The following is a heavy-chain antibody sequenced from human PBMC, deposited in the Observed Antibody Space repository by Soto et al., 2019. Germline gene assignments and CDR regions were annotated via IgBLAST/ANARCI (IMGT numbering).Heavy chain of an antibody. Sequence: EVQLVESGGGLVKPGGSLRLSCAASGFTFSSYSMNWVRQAPGKGLEWVSSISSSSSYIYYADSVKGRFTISRDNAENSLYLQMNSLRAEDTAVYYCASQYSSAAGMDVWGQGTTVTVSS. J-gene: IGHJ6*02. D-gene: IGHD6-25*01. CDR1: GFTFSSYS. CDR3: ASQYSSAAGMDV. CDR2: ISSSSSYI. V-gene: IGHV3-21*01.